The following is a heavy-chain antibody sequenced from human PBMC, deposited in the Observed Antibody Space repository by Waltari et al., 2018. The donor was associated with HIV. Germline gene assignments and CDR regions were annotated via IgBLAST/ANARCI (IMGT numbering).Heavy chain of an antibody. CDR1: GGSFSGYY. CDR2: INHSGST. D-gene: IGHD3-22*01. V-gene: IGHV4-34*01. CDR3: ASLYYYDSSGYVY. J-gene: IGHJ4*02. Sequence: QVQLQQWGAGLLKPSETLSLTCAVYGGSFSGYYWSWIRQPPGKGLEWIGEINHSGSTNYNPSLKSRVTISVDTAKNQFSLNLSSVTAADTAVYYCASLYYYDSSGYVYWGQGTLVTVSS.